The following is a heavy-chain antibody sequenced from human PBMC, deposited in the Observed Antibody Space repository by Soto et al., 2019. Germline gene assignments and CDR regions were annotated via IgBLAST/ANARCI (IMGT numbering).Heavy chain of an antibody. J-gene: IGHJ2*01. CDR1: GGTFSSYA. V-gene: IGHV1-69*06. D-gene: IGHD3-10*01. CDR3: GGDRGGGDWYFDL. CDR2: IIPIFGTA. Sequence: QVQLVQSGAEVKKPGSSVKVSCKASGGTFSSYAISWVRQAPGQGLEWMGGIIPIFGTANYAQKFQGRVTITGEKPTSTAHMERSSLGSEDTAGYFWGGDRGGGDWYFDLWGRGTLVTVSS.